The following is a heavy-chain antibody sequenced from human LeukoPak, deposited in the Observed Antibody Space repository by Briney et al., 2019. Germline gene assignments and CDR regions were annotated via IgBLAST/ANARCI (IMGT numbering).Heavy chain of an antibody. J-gene: IGHJ6*03. CDR2: ISGSGGST. Sequence: GGSLRLSCAASGFTFSSYAMSWVRQAPGKGLEWVSAISGSGGSTYYADSVKGRFTISRDNSKNTLYLQMNSLRAEGTAVYYCAKGGSYGLYYYMDVWGKGTTVTVSS. D-gene: IGHD5-18*01. V-gene: IGHV3-23*01. CDR3: AKGGSYGLYYYMDV. CDR1: GFTFSSYA.